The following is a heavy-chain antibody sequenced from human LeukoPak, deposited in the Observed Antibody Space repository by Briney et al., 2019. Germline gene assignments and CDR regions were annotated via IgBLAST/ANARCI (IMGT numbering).Heavy chain of an antibody. CDR3: ARDLITMVRGVITNWFDP. D-gene: IGHD3-10*01. CDR2: IYYSGST. J-gene: IGHJ5*02. CDR1: GGSISSYY. V-gene: IGHV4-59*01. Sequence: SETLSLTCTVSGGSISSYYWSWIRQPPGKGLEWIGYIYYSGSTNYNPSLKSRVIISVDTSKNQFSLKLSSVTAADTAVYYCARDLITMVRGVITNWFDPWGQGTLVTVSS.